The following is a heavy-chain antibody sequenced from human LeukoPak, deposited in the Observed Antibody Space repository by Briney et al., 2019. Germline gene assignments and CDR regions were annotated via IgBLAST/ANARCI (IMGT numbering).Heavy chain of an antibody. CDR1: GGSISSGSYY. Sequence: SQTLSLTCTVSGGSISSGSYYWSWIRQPAGKGLEWIGRIYTSGSTNYNPSLKSRVTISVDTSKNQFSLKLSSVTAADTAVYYCASYSGSYYSAFDTWGQGTMVTVSS. J-gene: IGHJ3*02. CDR2: IYTSGST. V-gene: IGHV4-61*02. D-gene: IGHD1-26*01. CDR3: ASYSGSYYSAFDT.